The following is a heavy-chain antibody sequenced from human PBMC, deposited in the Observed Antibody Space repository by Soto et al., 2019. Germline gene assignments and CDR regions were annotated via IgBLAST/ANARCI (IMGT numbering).Heavy chain of an antibody. D-gene: IGHD1-26*01. V-gene: IGHV3-23*01. CDR1: GYILKKFG. Sequence: GSLRLSCAAAGYILKKFGMSLVRQAPGKGLEWISSIRGSGFKKYYADSVKGRFTISRDNSKSTLYLELNNLSAEDTAVYHCAKNPGVELVPLHPVDWFVTWGQGSVLTVST. CDR2: IRGSGFKK. CDR3: AKNPGVELVPLHPVDWFVT. J-gene: IGHJ5*02.